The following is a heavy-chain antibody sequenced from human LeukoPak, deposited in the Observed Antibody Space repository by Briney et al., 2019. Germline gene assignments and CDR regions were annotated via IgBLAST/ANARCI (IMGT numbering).Heavy chain of an antibody. J-gene: IGHJ4*02. V-gene: IGHV3-23*01. CDR3: ARDGQAFNSNWDYFEY. CDR2: IGNTET. Sequence: GGSLRLSCVASGFTFDTFAMSWARQAPGKGLEWVSGIGNTETYYADSVKGRFTISRDNSKSTIYLHMNNLRAEDTALYYCARDGQAFNSNWDYFEYWGQGTPVTVSS. D-gene: IGHD7-27*01. CDR1: GFTFDTFA.